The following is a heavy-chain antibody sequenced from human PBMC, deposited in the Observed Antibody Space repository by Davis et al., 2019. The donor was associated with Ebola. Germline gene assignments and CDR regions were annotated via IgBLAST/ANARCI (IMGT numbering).Heavy chain of an antibody. V-gene: IGHV4-34*01. CDR3: ARHQLSPYYDILTGYYAGVEYFQH. J-gene: IGHJ1*01. Sequence: ESLKISCVASGFTFSSYSMNWVRQAPGKGLEWIGEINHSGSTNYNPSLKSRVTISVDTSKNQFSLKLSSVTAADTAVYYCARHQLSPYYDILTGYYAGVEYFQHWGQGTLVTVSS. CDR2: INHSGST. D-gene: IGHD3-9*01. CDR1: GFTFSSYS.